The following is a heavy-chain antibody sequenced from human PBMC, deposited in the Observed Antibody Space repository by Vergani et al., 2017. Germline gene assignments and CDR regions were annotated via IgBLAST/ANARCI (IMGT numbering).Heavy chain of an antibody. J-gene: IGHJ1*01. CDR1: GFTLSSYG. CDR3: ARGDKLLWFGELYMGKAEYFQH. D-gene: IGHD3-10*01. CDR2: IWYDGSNK. Sequence: QVQLVESGGGVVQPGRSLRLSCAASGFTLSSYGMHWVRQAPGKGLEWVAFIWYDGSNKYYADSVKGRFTISRDNSKNTLYLQMNSLRAEDTAVYYCARGDKLLWFGELYMGKAEYFQHWGQGTLVTVSS. V-gene: IGHV3-33*01.